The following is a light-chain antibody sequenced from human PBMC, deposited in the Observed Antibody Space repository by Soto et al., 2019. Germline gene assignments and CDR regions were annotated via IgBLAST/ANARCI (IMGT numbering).Light chain of an antibody. V-gene: IGLV1-40*01. Sequence: QSVLTQPPSVSGAPGQRVTISCTGSSSNIGAGYDVHSYQQLPGTAPKLLIYGNSNRPSGVPDRFSGSKSGTSASLPITGLQAEDEADYYCQSYDSSLSGWVFGGGTKLTVL. CDR3: QSYDSSLSGWV. CDR1: SSNIGAGYD. CDR2: GNS. J-gene: IGLJ3*02.